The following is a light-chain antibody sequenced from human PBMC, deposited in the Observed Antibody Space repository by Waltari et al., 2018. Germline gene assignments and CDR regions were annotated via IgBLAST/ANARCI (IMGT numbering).Light chain of an antibody. V-gene: IGLV1-44*01. CDR1: APTIGVHS. Sequence: QSVLTQPPSASGTPGQRVTISCSGSAPTIGVHSVTCYRHVPGAPPHLLIYYDTLRPSGVPDRFSGVKSGTSASLAIRELQSEDEADYYCAVWDESLGGHVVFGGGTKLTV. CDR2: YDT. J-gene: IGLJ2*01. CDR3: AVWDESLGGHVV.